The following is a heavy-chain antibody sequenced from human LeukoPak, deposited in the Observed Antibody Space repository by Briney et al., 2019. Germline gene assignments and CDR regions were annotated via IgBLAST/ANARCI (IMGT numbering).Heavy chain of an antibody. Sequence: GGSLRLSCAASGFTFSSYGMHWVRQAPGKGLEWVAVISYDGSNKYYADSVKGRFTISRDNSKNTLYLQMNSLRAEDTAVYYCANSEALDYWGQGTLVTVSS. V-gene: IGHV3-30*18. CDR1: GFTFSSYG. CDR2: ISYDGSNK. CDR3: ANSEALDY. J-gene: IGHJ4*02.